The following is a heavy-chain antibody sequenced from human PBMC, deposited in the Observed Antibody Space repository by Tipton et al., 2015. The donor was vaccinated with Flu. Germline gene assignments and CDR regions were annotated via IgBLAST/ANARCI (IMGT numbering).Heavy chain of an antibody. J-gene: IGHJ4*02. CDR3: ARSPKFQSSPFDY. V-gene: IGHV4-59*08. CDR2: IYYSGST. Sequence: TLSLTCTVSGGSISSYYWSWIRQPPGKGLEWIGYIYYSGSTHYNPSLKSRVTISVDTSKNQFSLKLSSVTAADTAVYYCARSPKFQSSPFDYWGQGTLVTVSS. D-gene: IGHD2-21*01. CDR1: GGSISSYY.